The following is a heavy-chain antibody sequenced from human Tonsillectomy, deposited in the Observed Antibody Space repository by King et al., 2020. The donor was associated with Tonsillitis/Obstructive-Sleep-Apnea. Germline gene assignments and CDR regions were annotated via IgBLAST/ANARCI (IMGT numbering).Heavy chain of an antibody. CDR2: IKQDGSEK. D-gene: IGHD2-8*01. Sequence: QLVQSGGGLVQPGGSLRLSCAASGFTFSSYWMSWVRQAPGKGLEWVANIKQDGSEKYYVDSVKGRFTISRDNAKNSLYLQMNSLRAEDTAVYYCARGWGYCTNGVCPNDYWGQGTLVTVSS. J-gene: IGHJ4*02. CDR1: GFTFSSYW. V-gene: IGHV3-7*03. CDR3: ARGWGYCTNGVCPNDY.